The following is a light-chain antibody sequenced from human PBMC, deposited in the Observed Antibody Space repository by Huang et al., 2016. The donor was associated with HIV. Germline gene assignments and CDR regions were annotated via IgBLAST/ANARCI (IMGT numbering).Light chain of an antibody. J-gene: IGKJ2*01. CDR2: RAS. V-gene: IGKV1-5*03. CDR1: QSVTTW. Sequence: DIQMTQSPATLSASLGDRVTITCRASQSVTTWFAWYQQKPGKAPKVVVYRASSVESGVPSRFSGRGSGTEFTLTISSLQPDDFATYYCQQYNTYPYTFGQGTKLEIK. CDR3: QQYNTYPYT.